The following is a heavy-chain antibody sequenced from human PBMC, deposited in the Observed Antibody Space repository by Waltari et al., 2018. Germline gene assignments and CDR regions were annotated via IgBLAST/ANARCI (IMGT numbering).Heavy chain of an antibody. CDR3: ARELLRNSPLDYYYGMDV. Sequence: SSYAMHWVRQAPGKGLEWVAVISYDGSNKYYADSVKGRFTISRDNSKNTLYLQMNSLRAEDTAVYYCARELLRNSPLDYYYGMDVWGQGTTVTVSS. J-gene: IGHJ6*02. D-gene: IGHD3-22*01. CDR2: ISYDGSNK. CDR1: SSYA. V-gene: IGHV3-30*01.